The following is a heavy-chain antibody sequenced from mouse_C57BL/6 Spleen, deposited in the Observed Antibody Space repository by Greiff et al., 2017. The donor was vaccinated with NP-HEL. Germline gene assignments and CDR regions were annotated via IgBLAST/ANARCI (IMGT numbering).Heavy chain of an antibody. V-gene: IGHV1-55*01. Sequence: QVQLQQPGAELVKPGASVKMSCKASGYTFTSYWITWVKQRPGQGLEWIGDIYPGSGSTNYNEKFKSKATLTVDTSSSTAYMQLSSLTSEDSAVYYCARSPNYYGSSYGFDYWGQGTTLTVSS. CDR2: IYPGSGST. CDR3: ARSPNYYGSSYGFDY. J-gene: IGHJ2*01. D-gene: IGHD1-1*01. CDR1: GYTFTSYW.